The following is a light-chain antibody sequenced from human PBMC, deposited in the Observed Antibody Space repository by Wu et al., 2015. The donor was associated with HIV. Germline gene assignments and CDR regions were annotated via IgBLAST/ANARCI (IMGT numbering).Light chain of an antibody. J-gene: IGKJ1*01. CDR3: QNYNSVPRT. Sequence: DIQMTQSPSSLSASVGDRVTITCRASQGISNYLAWYQQKPGKAPNLLIYAASTLQSGVTSRFSGSGSETNFTLSISNLQPEDVATYYCQNYNSVPRTFGQGTKVEIK. CDR1: QGISNY. V-gene: IGKV1-27*01. CDR2: AAS.